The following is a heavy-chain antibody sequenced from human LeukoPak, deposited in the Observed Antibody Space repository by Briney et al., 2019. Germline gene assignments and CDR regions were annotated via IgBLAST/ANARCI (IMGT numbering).Heavy chain of an antibody. Sequence: ASVKVSCKASGYTFTSYGISWVRQAPGQGLEWTGWISAYNGNTNYAQKLQGRVTMTTDTSTSTAYMELRSLRSDDTAVYYCAREVVVVPAARAFDIWGQGTMVTVSS. CDR3: AREVVVVPAARAFDI. V-gene: IGHV1-18*01. CDR2: ISAYNGNT. CDR1: GYTFTSYG. J-gene: IGHJ3*02. D-gene: IGHD2-2*01.